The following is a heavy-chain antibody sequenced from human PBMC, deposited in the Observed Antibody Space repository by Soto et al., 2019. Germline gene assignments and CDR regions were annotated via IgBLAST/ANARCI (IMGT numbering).Heavy chain of an antibody. J-gene: IGHJ6*02. D-gene: IGHD2-2*01. V-gene: IGHV3-15*01. CDR1: GFIFTNAW. Sequence: LRRSCAASGFIFTNAWMSWVRQAPGKGPEWVGHIKSNADDGTTDYAAPVKGRFSISRDDSKKTLYLEMNSLRVEDTAVYYCATGRHQLLSRQFSYYGVDVWGQGTTVTVSS. CDR2: IKSNADDGTT. CDR3: ATGRHQLLSRQFSYYGVDV.